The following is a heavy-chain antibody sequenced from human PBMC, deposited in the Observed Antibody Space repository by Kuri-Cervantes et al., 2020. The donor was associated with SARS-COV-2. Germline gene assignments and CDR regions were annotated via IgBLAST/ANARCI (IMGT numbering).Heavy chain of an antibody. Sequence: GGSLRLSCVASGFTFSSYGMHWVRQAPGKGLEWVAVISYDGGNKYYADSVKGRFTISRDNAKNSLYLQMSSLRAEDTAVYYCARDLRLGKSLDYWGQGTLVTVSS. V-gene: IGHV3-30*03. D-gene: IGHD7-27*01. CDR2: ISYDGGNK. CDR3: ARDLRLGKSLDY. CDR1: GFTFSSYG. J-gene: IGHJ4*02.